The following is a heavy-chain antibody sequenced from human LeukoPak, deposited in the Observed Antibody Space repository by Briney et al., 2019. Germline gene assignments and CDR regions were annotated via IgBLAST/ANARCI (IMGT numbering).Heavy chain of an antibody. CDR3: AREIIVVVVAAQTVYNWFDP. V-gene: IGHV4-30-4*08. CDR2: IYYSGST. Sequence: SETLSLTCTVSDGSISSGDYYWSWIRQPPGKGLEWIGYIYYSGSTYYNPSLKSRVTISVDTSKNQFSLKLSSVTAADTAVYYCAREIIVVVVAAQTVYNWFDPWGQGTLVTVSS. D-gene: IGHD2-15*01. J-gene: IGHJ5*02. CDR1: DGSISSGDYY.